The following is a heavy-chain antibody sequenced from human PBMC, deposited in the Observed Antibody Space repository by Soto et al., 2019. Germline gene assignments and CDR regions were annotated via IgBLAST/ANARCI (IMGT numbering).Heavy chain of an antibody. Sequence: ASVKASCKVSGYTLTELSMHWVRQAPGKGLEWMGGFDPEDGETIYAQKFQGRVTMTEDTSTDTAYMELSSLRSEDTAVYYCATGGFGQLAFAYWAQGTLVPVSS. CDR2: FDPEDGET. V-gene: IGHV1-24*01. CDR3: ATGGFGQLAFAY. D-gene: IGHD3-10*01. CDR1: GYTLTELS. J-gene: IGHJ4*02.